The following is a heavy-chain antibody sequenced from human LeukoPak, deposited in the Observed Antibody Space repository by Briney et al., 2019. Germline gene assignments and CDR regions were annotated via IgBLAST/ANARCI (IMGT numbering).Heavy chain of an antibody. CDR2: IKSKTDVGTT. CDR1: GFTFSNAW. V-gene: IGHV3-15*01. Sequence: GGSLRLSCAASGFTFSNAWMSWVRQAPGKGLEWVGRIKSKTDVGTTDYAAPVKGRFTISRDDSKNTLYLQMNSLKTEDTAVYYCTTERVIVVVPAASSQLNFDYWGQGTLVTVSS. CDR3: TTERVIVVVPAASSQLNFDY. D-gene: IGHD2-2*01. J-gene: IGHJ4*02.